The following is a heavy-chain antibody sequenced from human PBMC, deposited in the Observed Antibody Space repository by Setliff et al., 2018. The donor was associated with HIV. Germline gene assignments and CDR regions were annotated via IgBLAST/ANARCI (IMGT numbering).Heavy chain of an antibody. J-gene: IGHJ3*02. Sequence: PGGSLRLSCAASGFTFSGSALHWVRQASGKGLEWVGRIRSKANSYATAYAASVRGRFTISRDDSKNTAYLQMSSLKTEDTAIYYCTRDKGCAFDIWGQGTMVTVSS. CDR1: GFTFSGSA. CDR2: IRSKANSYAT. V-gene: IGHV3-73*01. CDR3: TRDKGCAFDI.